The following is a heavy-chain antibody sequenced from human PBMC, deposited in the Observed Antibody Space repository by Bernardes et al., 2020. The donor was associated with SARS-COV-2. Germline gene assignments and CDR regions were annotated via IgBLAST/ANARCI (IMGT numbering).Heavy chain of an antibody. Sequence: SETLSLTCTVSGDSISNYYWSWIRQSPGKGLEWIGYIYYSGSTNYNPSLRSRVTISVDTSKNQFSLKLSSVTAADTAVYYCARISKLTATGNPFDFWGQGTLVTVSS. CDR1: GDSISNYY. CDR3: ARISKLTATGNPFDF. V-gene: IGHV4-59*01. D-gene: IGHD6-13*01. J-gene: IGHJ4*02. CDR2: IYYSGST.